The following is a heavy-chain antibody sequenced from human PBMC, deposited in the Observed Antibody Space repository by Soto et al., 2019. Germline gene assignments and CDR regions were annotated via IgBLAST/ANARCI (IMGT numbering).Heavy chain of an antibody. J-gene: IGHJ4*02. Sequence: SETLSLTCTVSGGSISSSSYYCGCIRQPPGKGLEWIGSIYYSGSTYYNPSLKSRVTISVDTSKNQFSLKLSSVTAADTAVYYCARLETEDTAMVTPWGQGTLVTVSS. V-gene: IGHV4-39*01. CDR1: GGSISSSSYY. D-gene: IGHD5-18*01. CDR3: ARLETEDTAMVTP. CDR2: IYYSGST.